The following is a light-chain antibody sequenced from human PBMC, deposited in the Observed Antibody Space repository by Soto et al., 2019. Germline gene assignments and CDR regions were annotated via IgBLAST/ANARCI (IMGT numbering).Light chain of an antibody. CDR2: GAS. J-gene: IGKJ2*01. CDR1: QSVGRN. CDR3: QQYNKWPYT. Sequence: DIVMTQSPATLSVSPGETAALSCRAGQSVGRNFAWYQQKPGQAPRLLIYGASTRATDIPARFRGSGSGTEFTLTTRSLQYEDVAIYYCQQYNKWPYTVGQGTKLEIK. V-gene: IGKV3-15*01.